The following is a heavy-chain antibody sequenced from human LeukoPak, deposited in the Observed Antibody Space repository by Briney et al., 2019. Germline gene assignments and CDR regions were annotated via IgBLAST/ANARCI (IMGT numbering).Heavy chain of an antibody. CDR1: GGSFTGYY. V-gene: IGHV4-34*01. Sequence: SETLSLTCAVYGGSFTGYYWSWIRQPPGKGLEWIGCIHYRFPTLYNPLAKSRVTISVDTSKNQISLRLRSVTAADTAVDYCARHEEEDGYNAKTPDYWGQGTLVTVSS. D-gene: IGHD5-24*01. CDR3: ARHEEEDGYNAKTPDY. J-gene: IGHJ4*02. CDR2: IHYRFPT.